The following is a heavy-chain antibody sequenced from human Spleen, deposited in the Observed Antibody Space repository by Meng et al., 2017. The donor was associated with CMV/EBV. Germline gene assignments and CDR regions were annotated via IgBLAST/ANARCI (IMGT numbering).Heavy chain of an antibody. CDR3: ARQAPDTRFDP. CDR2: TYSDGST. CDR1: SGPIDGSAYC. V-gene: IGHV4-31*01. Sequence: CTVVSGPIDGSAYCWSWHRQHPGEGLEWIGYTYSDGSTHYNPSLKSQAAISVDASKNHFSLGLSAVTAADTAVYCYARQAPDTRFDPSGQGALVTVSS. J-gene: IGHJ5*01.